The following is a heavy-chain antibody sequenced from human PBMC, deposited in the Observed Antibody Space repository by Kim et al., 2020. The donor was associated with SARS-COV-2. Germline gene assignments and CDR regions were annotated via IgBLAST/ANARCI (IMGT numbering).Heavy chain of an antibody. Sequence: GGSLRLSCVASGFTFNRFAMTWVRQAPGEGLEWVSVVSGATTFYSDSVRGRFTISRDNSKNTVYLQMNNLRAEDTAVYYCAKSGDTSMVQHFDYWGQGTLLTVSS. D-gene: IGHD5-18*01. J-gene: IGHJ4*02. CDR1: GFTFNRFA. V-gene: IGHV3-23*01. CDR3: AKSGDTSMVQHFDY. CDR2: VSGATT.